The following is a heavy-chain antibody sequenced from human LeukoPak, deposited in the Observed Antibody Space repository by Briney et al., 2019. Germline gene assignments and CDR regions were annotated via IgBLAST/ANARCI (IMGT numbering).Heavy chain of an antibody. CDR3: ARGDSGGEYTD. V-gene: IGHV3-21*01. Sequence: GSLRLSCAASGFTFSSYSMNWVRQAPGKGLEWVSSISSSSSYIYYADSVKGRFTISRDNAKNSLYLQMNSLRAEDTAVYYCARGDSGGEYTDWGQGTLVTVSS. D-gene: IGHD3-16*01. CDR1: GFTFSSYS. J-gene: IGHJ4*02. CDR2: ISSSSSYI.